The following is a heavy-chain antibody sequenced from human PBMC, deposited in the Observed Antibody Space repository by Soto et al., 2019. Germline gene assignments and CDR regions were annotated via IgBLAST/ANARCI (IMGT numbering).Heavy chain of an antibody. V-gene: IGHV3-74*01. CDR2: INSDGSST. CDR1: GFTFRSYW. Sequence: GGSLRLSCAASGFTFRSYWMHWVRQAPGKGLVWVSRINSDGSSTSYADSVKGRFTISRDNAKNTLYLQMNSLRAEDTAVYYCAVAVAGPTAIVYWGQGSLVTVSS. D-gene: IGHD6-19*01. J-gene: IGHJ4*02. CDR3: AVAVAGPTAIVY.